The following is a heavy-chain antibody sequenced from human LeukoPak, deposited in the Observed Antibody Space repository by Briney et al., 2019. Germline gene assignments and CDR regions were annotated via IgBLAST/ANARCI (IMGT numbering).Heavy chain of an antibody. J-gene: IGHJ3*02. CDR3: ASPGYDSSAAGAVDAFDT. V-gene: IGHV4-38-2*01. CDR1: GYSISSGYY. D-gene: IGHD3-22*01. CDR2: IYHSGST. Sequence: PSETLSLTCAVSGYSISSGYYWGWIRQPPGKGLEWIGSIYHSGSTYYNPSLKSRVTISVDTSKNQFSLKLSSVTAADTAVYYCASPGYDSSAAGAVDAFDTWGQGTMVTVFS.